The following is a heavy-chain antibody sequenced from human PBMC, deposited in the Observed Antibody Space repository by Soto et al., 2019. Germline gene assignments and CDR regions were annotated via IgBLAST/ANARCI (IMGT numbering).Heavy chain of an antibody. CDR3: ARSGELLQTFDS. CDR1: GVSFSYYS. CDR2: ITGNSEYK. V-gene: IGHV3-21*06. D-gene: IGHD1-26*01. Sequence: TGGSLRLSCVVSGVSFSYYSMNWVRQAPGKGLEWVSLITGNSEYKYYAGSVKGRFTVSRDNAKNSLYLQMNSLTVEDTAVYYCARSGELLQTFDSWGQGTLVTVSS. J-gene: IGHJ4*02.